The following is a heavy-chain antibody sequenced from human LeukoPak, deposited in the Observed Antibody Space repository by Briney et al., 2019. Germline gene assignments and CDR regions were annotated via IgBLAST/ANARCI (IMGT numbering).Heavy chain of an antibody. CDR1: GGSISSYY. Sequence: PSETLSLTCTVSGGSISSYYWSWIRQPAGKGLEWIGRIYTSGSTNYNPSLKSGVTMSGDTSKNKFSLKLSSVTAADTAVYYCARASGGSSWYDRFDYWGQGTLVTVSS. CDR2: IYTSGST. J-gene: IGHJ4*02. D-gene: IGHD6-13*01. V-gene: IGHV4-4*07. CDR3: ARASGGSSWYDRFDY.